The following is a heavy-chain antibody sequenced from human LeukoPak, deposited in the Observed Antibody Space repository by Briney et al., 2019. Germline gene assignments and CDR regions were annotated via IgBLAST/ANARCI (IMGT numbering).Heavy chain of an antibody. J-gene: IGHJ5*02. D-gene: IGHD2-15*01. Sequence: SETLSLTCTVSCGSVSSGSYYWSWIRQPPGKGLEWIGYIYYSGSTNYNPSLKSRVTISVDTSKNQFSLKLSSVTAADTAVYYCASTVVVAATRSFDPWGQGTLVTVSS. CDR1: CGSVSSGSYY. CDR3: ASTVVVAATRSFDP. CDR2: IYYSGST. V-gene: IGHV4-61*01.